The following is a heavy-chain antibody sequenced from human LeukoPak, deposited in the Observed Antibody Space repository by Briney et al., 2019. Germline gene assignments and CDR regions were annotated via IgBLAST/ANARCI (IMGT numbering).Heavy chain of an antibody. V-gene: IGHV3-23*01. J-gene: IGHJ4*02. CDR3: AKIRIQLWSSHYFDY. Sequence: GGSLRLSCAASGFTFSSYAMSWVRQAPGKGLKWVSAISGSGGSTYYADSVKGRFTISRDNSKNTLYLQMNSLRAEDTAVYYCAKIRIQLWSSHYFDYWGQGTLVTVSS. D-gene: IGHD5-18*01. CDR2: ISGSGGST. CDR1: GFTFSSYA.